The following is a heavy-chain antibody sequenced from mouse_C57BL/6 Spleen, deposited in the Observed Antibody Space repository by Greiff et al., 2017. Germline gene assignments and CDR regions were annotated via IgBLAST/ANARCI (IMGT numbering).Heavy chain of an antibody. Sequence: EVQLQQSGPVLVKPGASVKMSCKASGYTFTDYYMNWVKQSHGKSLEWIGVINPYNGGTSYNQKFKGKATLTVDKSSSTAYMELNSLTSEDSAVYYCARRGTTVVAPFDYWGQGTTLTVSS. CDR2: INPYNGGT. CDR3: ARRGTTVVAPFDY. J-gene: IGHJ2*01. D-gene: IGHD1-1*01. V-gene: IGHV1-19*01. CDR1: GYTFTDYY.